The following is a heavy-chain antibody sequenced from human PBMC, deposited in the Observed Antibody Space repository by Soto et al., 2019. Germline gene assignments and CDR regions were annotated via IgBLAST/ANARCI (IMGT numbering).Heavy chain of an antibody. V-gene: IGHV4-4*02. D-gene: IGHD3-16*01. Sequence: QVQLQESGPGLVKPSGTLSLTCAVSGDSISSSYWWSWVRQPPGKGLEWIGEMYHSGSTNYNPSLKSRVTISVDKSNIQFFLDLTSVTAADTAVYYCARLHMITFGGHVYRPFDIWGQGTMVTVSS. J-gene: IGHJ3*02. CDR3: ARLHMITFGGHVYRPFDI. CDR2: MYHSGST. CDR1: GDSISSSYW.